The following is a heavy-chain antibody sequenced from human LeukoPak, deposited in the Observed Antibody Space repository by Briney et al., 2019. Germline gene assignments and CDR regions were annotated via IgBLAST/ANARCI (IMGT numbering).Heavy chain of an antibody. CDR1: GGSFSGYY. J-gene: IGHJ5*02. D-gene: IGHD6-6*01. Sequence: SETLSLTCAVYGGSFSGYYWGWIRQPPGKGLEWIGSIYYGGSTYYNPSLKSRVTISVDTSKNQFSLKLSSVTAADTAVYYCARLAYRSSSILGFDPWGQGTLVTVSS. V-gene: IGHV4-39*01. CDR2: IYYGGST. CDR3: ARLAYRSSSILGFDP.